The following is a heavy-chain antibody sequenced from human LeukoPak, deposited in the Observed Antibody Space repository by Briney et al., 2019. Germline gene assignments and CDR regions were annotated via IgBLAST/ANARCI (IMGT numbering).Heavy chain of an antibody. CDR3: AKGDESSGYSTGTFDY. CDR1: GFTFSSYA. V-gene: IGHV3-23*01. J-gene: IGHJ4*02. D-gene: IGHD3-22*01. CDR2: ISGSGGST. Sequence: AGGSLRLSCAASGFTFSSYAMSWVRQAPGKGLEWVSAISGSGGSTYYADSVKGRFTISRDNSKNTLYLQMNSLRAEDTAVYYCAKGDESSGYSTGTFDYWGQGTLVTVSS.